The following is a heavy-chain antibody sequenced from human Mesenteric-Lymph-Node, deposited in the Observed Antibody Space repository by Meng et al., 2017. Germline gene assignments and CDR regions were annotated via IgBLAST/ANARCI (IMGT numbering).Heavy chain of an antibody. CDR1: GFTFSSYA. CDR2: ISYDGSNK. Sequence: GESLKISCAASGFTFSSYAMHWVRPAPGKGLEWVAVISYDGSNKYYADSVKGRFTISRDNSKNTLYLQMNSLRAEDTAVYYCARDLNDYSNYVGYYYYYGMDVWGQGTTVTVSS. D-gene: IGHD4-11*01. J-gene: IGHJ6*02. V-gene: IGHV3-30*01. CDR3: ARDLNDYSNYVGYYYYYGMDV.